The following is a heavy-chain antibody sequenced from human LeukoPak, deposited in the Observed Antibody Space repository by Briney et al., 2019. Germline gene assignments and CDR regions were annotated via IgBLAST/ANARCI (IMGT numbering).Heavy chain of an antibody. CDR3: ARCVVVPAATGGWFDP. J-gene: IGHJ5*02. Sequence: SETLSLTCAVSGGSISSGGYSWSWIRQPPGKGLEWIGYIYHSGSTYYNPSLKSRVTISVDRSKNQFSLKLSSVTAADTAVYYCARCVVVPAATGGWFDPWGQGTLVTVSS. V-gene: IGHV4-30-2*01. CDR2: IYHSGST. D-gene: IGHD2-2*01. CDR1: GGSISSGGYS.